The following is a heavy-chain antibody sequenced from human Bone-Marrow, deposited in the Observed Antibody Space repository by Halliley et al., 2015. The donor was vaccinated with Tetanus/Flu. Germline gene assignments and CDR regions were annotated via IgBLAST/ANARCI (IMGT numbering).Heavy chain of an antibody. V-gene: IGHV3-21*06. CDR3: AREADDEGFDY. D-gene: IGHD1-1*01. Sequence: LEWVSSSGSSTTFVHYAGSVKGRFANSRDDAKNSLFLQMNSLRADDTAVYYCAREADDEGFDYWGQGPLVTVSS. J-gene: IGHJ4*02. CDR2: SGSSTTFV.